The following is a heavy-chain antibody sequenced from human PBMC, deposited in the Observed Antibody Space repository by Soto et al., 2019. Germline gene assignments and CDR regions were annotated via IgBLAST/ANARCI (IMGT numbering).Heavy chain of an antibody. J-gene: IGHJ3*02. V-gene: IGHV3-23*01. D-gene: IGHD2-15*01. CDR2: ITADGGT. Sequence: EVQVLESGGGLVQPGGSLRLSCEGSGFTVSSHAMTWIRQAPGKGAEWVSTITADGGTYYADSVKGRFPMSRDTSERTLYLPMNTLGAEDTAAYYCAPHVSCSGGSCQYDAFAIRGQGTMVTVSS. CDR1: GFTVSSHA. CDR3: APHVSCSGGSCQYDAFAI.